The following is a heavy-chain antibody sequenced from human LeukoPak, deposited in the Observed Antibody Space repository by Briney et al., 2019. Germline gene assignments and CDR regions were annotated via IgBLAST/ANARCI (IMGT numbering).Heavy chain of an antibody. D-gene: IGHD3-10*01. CDR2: IFYDGTNK. CDR1: VFTFSHFG. J-gene: IGHJ4*02. CDR3: ATAYYPSVTYSPVES. Sequence: GGSLRLACAASVFTFSHFGVHWARQAPGKGLEWVAVIFYDGTNKNYADFVKGRFTISRDNSKNTLYLQVSSLRAEDTAVYYCATAYYPSVTYSPVESWGQGTLVTVSS. V-gene: IGHV3-33*01.